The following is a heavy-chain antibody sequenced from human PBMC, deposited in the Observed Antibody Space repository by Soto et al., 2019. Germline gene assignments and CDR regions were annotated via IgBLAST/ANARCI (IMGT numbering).Heavy chain of an antibody. CDR1: GFTFSSYA. V-gene: IGHV3-64D*06. CDR2: ISSNGGST. Sequence: PGGSLRLSCSASGFTFSSYAMYWVRQAPGKGLEYVSAISSNGGSTYYADSVKGRFTISRDNSKNTLYLQMSSLRAEDTAVYYCVKDLSVYRSSSENFDYWGQGTLVTVSS. CDR3: VKDLSVYRSSSENFDY. J-gene: IGHJ4*02. D-gene: IGHD6-13*01.